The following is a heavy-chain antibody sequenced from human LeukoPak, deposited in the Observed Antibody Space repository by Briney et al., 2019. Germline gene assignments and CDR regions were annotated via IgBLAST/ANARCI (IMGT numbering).Heavy chain of an antibody. Sequence: SETLSLACTVSGVSISSGGYYWNWIRQHPGKGLEWIGYIYYSGSTYYNPSLKSRVTISVDTSKNQFSLKLSSVTAADTAVYYCARERYCSSTSCYAENWFDPWGQGTLVTVSS. V-gene: IGHV4-31*03. CDR1: GVSISSGGYY. CDR3: ARERYCSSTSCYAENWFDP. CDR2: IYYSGST. J-gene: IGHJ5*02. D-gene: IGHD2-2*01.